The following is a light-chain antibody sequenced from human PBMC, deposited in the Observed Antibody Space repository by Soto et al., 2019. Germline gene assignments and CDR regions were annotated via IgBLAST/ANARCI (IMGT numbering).Light chain of an antibody. CDR1: QSVGTSY. J-gene: IGKJ1*01. CDR3: QQYGNSPQT. Sequence: EIVLTQSPGTLSMYPGERATLSCRASQSVGTSYLAWYQRKPGQAPRLLMYGASNRATGIPDRFSGRGSRTDFTLTISRLEPEDFAVYYCQQYGNSPQTFGQGTKVDIK. CDR2: GAS. V-gene: IGKV3-20*01.